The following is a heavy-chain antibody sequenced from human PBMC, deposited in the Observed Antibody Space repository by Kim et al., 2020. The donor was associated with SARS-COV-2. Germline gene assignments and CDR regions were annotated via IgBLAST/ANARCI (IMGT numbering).Heavy chain of an antibody. V-gene: IGHV1-69*04. J-gene: IGHJ6*03. CDR1: GGTFSSYA. CDR2: IIPILGIA. D-gene: IGHD1-1*01. CDR3: AVRYGSYYYYYMDV. Sequence: SVKVSCKASGGTFSSYAISWVRQAPGQGLEWMGRIIPILGIANYAQKFQGRVTITADKSTSTAYMELSSLRSEDTAVYYCAVRYGSYYYYYMDVWGKGTTVTVSS.